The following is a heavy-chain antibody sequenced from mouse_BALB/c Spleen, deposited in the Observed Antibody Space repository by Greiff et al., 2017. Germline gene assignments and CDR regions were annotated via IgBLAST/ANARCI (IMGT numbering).Heavy chain of an antibody. V-gene: IGHV5-17*02. CDR1: GFTFSSFG. CDR3: ARSLPAMDY. J-gene: IGHJ4*01. CDR2: ISSGSSTI. Sequence: DVKLVESGGGLVQPGGSRKLSCAASGFTFSSFGMHWVRQAPEKGLEWVTYISSGSSTIYYADTVKGRFTISRDNPKNTLFLQMTSLRSEDTAMYYCARSLPAMDYWGQGTSVTVSS.